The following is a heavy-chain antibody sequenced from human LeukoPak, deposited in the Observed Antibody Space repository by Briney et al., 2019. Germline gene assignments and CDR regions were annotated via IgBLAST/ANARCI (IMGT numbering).Heavy chain of an antibody. Sequence: SETLSLTCTVSGGSISGYYWNWIRQSPGKGLEWIAYIHYTGNADYNPSLKSRVTISVDTSKNQISLMLSSLTAADTAVYYCARRTYCSGGRCYGENWFDPWGQGTLVTVSS. CDR2: IHYTGNA. CDR3: ARRTYCSGGRCYGENWFDP. CDR1: GGSISGYY. V-gene: IGHV4-59*08. J-gene: IGHJ5*02. D-gene: IGHD2-15*01.